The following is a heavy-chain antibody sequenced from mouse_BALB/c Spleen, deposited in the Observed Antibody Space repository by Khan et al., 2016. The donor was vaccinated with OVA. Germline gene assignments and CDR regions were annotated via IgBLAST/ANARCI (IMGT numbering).Heavy chain of an antibody. J-gene: IGHJ3*01. Sequence: IQLVQSGPELMKPGASVKMSCKASDSSFTDYYMHWMKQSHGKSLEWIGYIDPFNGSTTYNQIFKGKATLTVDKSSSTAYMHLNSLTSEDSAVYYCARNGITTWFAYWGQGTLVTVSA. CDR1: DSSFTDYY. CDR3: ARNGITTWFAY. V-gene: IGHV1S135*01. D-gene: IGHD2-4*01. CDR2: IDPFNGST.